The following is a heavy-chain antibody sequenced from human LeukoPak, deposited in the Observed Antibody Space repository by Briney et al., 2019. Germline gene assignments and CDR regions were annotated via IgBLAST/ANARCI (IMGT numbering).Heavy chain of an antibody. Sequence: GGSLRLSCAASGFTFDDYAMHWVRQAPGKGLEWVSGISWNSGSIGYADSVKGRFTISRDNAKNSLYLQMNSLRAEDTALYYCAKDYAPMVRGNSFDPWGQGALVTVSS. D-gene: IGHD3-10*01. CDR2: ISWNSGSI. J-gene: IGHJ5*02. V-gene: IGHV3-9*01. CDR1: GFTFDDYA. CDR3: AKDYAPMVRGNSFDP.